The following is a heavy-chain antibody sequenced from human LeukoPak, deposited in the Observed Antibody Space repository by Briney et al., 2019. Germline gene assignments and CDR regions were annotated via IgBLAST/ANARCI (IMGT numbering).Heavy chain of an antibody. D-gene: IGHD3-3*01. CDR3: ARGGDFWSGYSRGYYMDV. V-gene: IGHV3-48*03. CDR2: MTGNGHSI. CDR1: GFTFSDYE. J-gene: IGHJ6*03. Sequence: GGSLRLPCVASGFTFSDYEMNWVRQTPGKGLEWLSYMTGNGHSIHYADSVKGRFTISRDNAKNSLYLQMNSLRAEDTAVYYCARGGDFWSGYSRGYYMDVWGKGTTVTVSS.